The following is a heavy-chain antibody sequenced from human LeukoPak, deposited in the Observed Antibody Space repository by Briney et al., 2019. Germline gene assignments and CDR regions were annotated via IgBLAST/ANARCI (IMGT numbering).Heavy chain of an antibody. Sequence: PGGSLRLSCAASGFTVSSKYMSWVRQAPGKGLEWVSVIYSGGSTYYADSVKGRFTISRDNSKNTLYLQMNSLRAKDTAVYYCARGCSSTSCYGFDYWGQGTLVTVSS. D-gene: IGHD2-2*01. V-gene: IGHV3-53*01. J-gene: IGHJ4*02. CDR1: GFTVSSKY. CDR2: IYSGGST. CDR3: ARGCSSTSCYGFDY.